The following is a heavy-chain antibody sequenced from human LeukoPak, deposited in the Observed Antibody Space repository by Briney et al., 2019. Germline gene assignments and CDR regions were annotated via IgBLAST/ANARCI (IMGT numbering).Heavy chain of an antibody. CDR3: ARNPRTGDP. V-gene: IGHV3-66*01. CDR1: GFTFSSFT. Sequence: GGSLRLSCAASGFTFSSFTMLWVRQAPGKGLEWVSVIYSDGSTFYADSVKGRFTISRDTSKNTLSLQMNSLRAEDTAVYYCARNPRTGDPWGQGTLVTVSS. CDR2: IYSDGST. D-gene: IGHD1-14*01. J-gene: IGHJ5*02.